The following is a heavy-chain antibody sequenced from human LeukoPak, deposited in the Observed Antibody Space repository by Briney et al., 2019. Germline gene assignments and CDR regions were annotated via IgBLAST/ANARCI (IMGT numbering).Heavy chain of an antibody. D-gene: IGHD2-15*01. J-gene: IGHJ4*02. V-gene: IGHV1-18*01. CDR3: AREGDCSGGSCYWETDY. CDR2: ISAYNGNT. CDR1: GYTFTSYG. Sequence: APVNVSCKASGYTFTSYGISWVRQAPGQGLEWMGWISAYNGNTNYAQKLQGRVTMTTDTSTSTAYMELRSLRSDDTAVYYCAREGDCSGGSCYWETDYWGQGTLVTVSS.